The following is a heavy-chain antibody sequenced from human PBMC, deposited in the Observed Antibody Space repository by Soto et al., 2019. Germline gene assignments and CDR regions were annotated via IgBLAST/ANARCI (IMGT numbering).Heavy chain of an antibody. CDR2: ISAYTGNS. CDR3: ARDYGTYYDIRGPRHYSHAMDD. J-gene: IGHJ6*02. V-gene: IGHV1-18*04. Sequence: QVQLVQSGPEVKQPGASVKVSCKASGYTFFTYGVTWVRQAPGQGLEWMGWISAYTGNSNYAHYMKGRLTVTTEASTSTAYMELMSLISDDTTVYYCARDYGTYYDIRGPRHYSHAMDDWGQGTTVTVS. D-gene: IGHD3-22*01. CDR1: GYTFFTYG.